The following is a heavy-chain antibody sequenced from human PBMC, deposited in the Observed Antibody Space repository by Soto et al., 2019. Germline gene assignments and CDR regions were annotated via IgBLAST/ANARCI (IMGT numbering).Heavy chain of an antibody. CDR2: IIPLFGTP. J-gene: IGHJ4*02. D-gene: IGHD3-22*01. CDR3: AAYYYDSSGYYGTAGGVY. V-gene: IGHV1-69*06. CDR1: GGTFSNYA. Sequence: QVQLVQSGAEVKKPGSSVKVSCKASGGTFSNYAINWVRQAPGQGLEWMGGIIPLFGTPNYAQKFQGRVTFTAHKSTSTAYMELRSLRSDDTAVYYCAAYYYDSSGYYGTAGGVYWGQGTLVTVSS.